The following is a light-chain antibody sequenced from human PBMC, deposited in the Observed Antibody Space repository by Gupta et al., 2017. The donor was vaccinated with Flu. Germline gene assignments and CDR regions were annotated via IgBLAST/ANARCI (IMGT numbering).Light chain of an antibody. CDR3: ASWDDSLNAWV. Sequence: QSVMTHPPSACGTRGQRVTVYCFGSSSYIGSYTVIWHQQLPGTAPKLLMYSNNQRPPGVADRFSGSNSDTAASLAISGLQSEDEADYYCASWDDSLNAWVFGGGTKLTVL. V-gene: IGLV1-44*01. J-gene: IGLJ3*02. CDR2: SNN. CDR1: SSYIGSYT.